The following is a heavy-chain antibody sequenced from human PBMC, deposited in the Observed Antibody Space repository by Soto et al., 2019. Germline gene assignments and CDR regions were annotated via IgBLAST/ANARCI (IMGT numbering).Heavy chain of an antibody. CDR3: ARRRRDYYQGIDV. J-gene: IGHJ6*02. CDR1: GFTFSNYE. CDR2: ITSSGSTL. Sequence: EVQLVESGGGLVQPGGSLRLSCAASGFTFSNYEMHWVRQAPGKGLEWVSYITSSGSTLYYADSVKGRFTVSRDNAKNSVFLQMNSLRDEDTAVYYCARRRRDYYQGIDVWGQGTTVTVSS. D-gene: IGHD3-22*01. V-gene: IGHV3-48*03.